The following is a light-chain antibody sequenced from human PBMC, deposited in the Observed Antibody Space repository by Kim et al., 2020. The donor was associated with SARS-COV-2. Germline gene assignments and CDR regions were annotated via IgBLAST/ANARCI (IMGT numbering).Light chain of an antibody. CDR3: QQYNNWPWA. V-gene: IGKV3-15*01. CDR2: AAS. Sequence: EIVMTQSPATLSVSPGERATLSCRASQSVSSNLAWYQQKPAQAPRLLIYAASTRATAIPARFSGSGSGTEFTLIISSLQSEDFAVYYCQQYNNWPWAFGQGTKVDIK. J-gene: IGKJ1*01. CDR1: QSVSSN.